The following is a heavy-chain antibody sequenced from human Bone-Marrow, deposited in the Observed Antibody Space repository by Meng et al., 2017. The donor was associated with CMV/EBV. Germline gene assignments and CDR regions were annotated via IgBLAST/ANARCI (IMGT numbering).Heavy chain of an antibody. CDR1: GFTVSSNY. CDR3: ASQEDGSSWVPLGV. J-gene: IGHJ6*02. CDR2: ISSSSSYI. Sequence: GESLKISCAAPGFTVSSNYMSWVRQAPGKGLEWVSSISSSSSYIYYADSVKGRFTISRDNAKNSLYLQMNSLRAEDTAVYYCASQEDGSSWVPLGVWGQGTTVTVSS. V-gene: IGHV3-21*01. D-gene: IGHD6-13*01.